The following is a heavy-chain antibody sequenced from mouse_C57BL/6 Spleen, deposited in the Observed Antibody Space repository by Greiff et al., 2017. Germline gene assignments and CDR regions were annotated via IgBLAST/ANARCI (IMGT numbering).Heavy chain of an antibody. CDR3: ARRKNYAMDC. CDR2: IDPSDSYT. J-gene: IGHJ4*01. Sequence: QVQLQQPGAELVKPGASVKLSCKASGYTFTSYWMQWVKQRPGQGLEWIGEIDPSDSYTNYNQKFKGKATLTVDTSSSTAYMQLSSLTSEDSAVYYCARRKNYAMDCWGQGTSVTVSS. V-gene: IGHV1-50*01. CDR1: GYTFTSYW.